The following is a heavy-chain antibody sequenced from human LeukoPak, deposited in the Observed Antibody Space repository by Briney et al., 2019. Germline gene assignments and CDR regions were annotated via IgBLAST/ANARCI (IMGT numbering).Heavy chain of an antibody. CDR2: FYYSGST. V-gene: IGHV4-31*03. D-gene: IGHD2-2*01. J-gene: IGHJ5*02. Sequence: SETLSLTCTVSSGSISSGDHYWNWIRQHPEKGLEWIGNFYYSGSTYYNPSLKSRVTISVDTSKNQFSLKLSSVSAADTAVYYCARSLGYCSSTTCHPEWFDPWGQGTLVTVSS. CDR1: SGSISSGDHY. CDR3: ARSLGYCSSTTCHPEWFDP.